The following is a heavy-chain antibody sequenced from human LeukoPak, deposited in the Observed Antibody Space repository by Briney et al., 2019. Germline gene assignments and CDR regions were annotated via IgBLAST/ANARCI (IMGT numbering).Heavy chain of an antibody. Sequence: GGSLRLSCAASGFTFSSYSMNWVRQAPGKGLEWVSYISSSSSTIYYADSVKGRFTISRDNAKNSLYLQMNSLRAEDTAVYYCARDRGSGYYYHFDYWGQGTLVTVSS. CDR3: ARDRGSGYYYHFDY. J-gene: IGHJ4*02. V-gene: IGHV3-48*01. D-gene: IGHD3-22*01. CDR2: ISSSSSTI. CDR1: GFTFSSYS.